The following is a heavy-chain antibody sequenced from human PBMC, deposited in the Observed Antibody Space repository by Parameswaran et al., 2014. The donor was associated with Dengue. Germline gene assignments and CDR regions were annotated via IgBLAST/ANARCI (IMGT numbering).Heavy chain of an antibody. CDR3: ARVNYYDSSGYETFQH. D-gene: IGHD3-22*01. CDR2: TYYRSKWYN. CDR1: ISVA. Sequence: ISVARWIRQSPSRGLEWLGRTYYRSKWYNDYAVSVKSRITINPDTSKNQFSLQLNSVTPEDTAVYYCARVNYYDSSGYETFQHWGQGTLVTVSS. V-gene: IGHV6-1*01. J-gene: IGHJ1*01.